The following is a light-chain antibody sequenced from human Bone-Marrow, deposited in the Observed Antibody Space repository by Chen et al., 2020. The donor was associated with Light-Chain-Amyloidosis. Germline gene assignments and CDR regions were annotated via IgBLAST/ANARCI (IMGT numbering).Light chain of an antibody. Sequence: SYELPQPPSVSVSPGQTARITHSGDDLPTKYAYWYQQKQGQAPVLVIHRDTERPSGISERFSGSSSGTTATLTISGVQAEDEADYHCQSADSSGTYEVIFGGGTKLTVL. CDR1: DLPTKY. J-gene: IGLJ2*01. CDR2: RDT. CDR3: QSADSSGTYEVI. V-gene: IGLV3-25*03.